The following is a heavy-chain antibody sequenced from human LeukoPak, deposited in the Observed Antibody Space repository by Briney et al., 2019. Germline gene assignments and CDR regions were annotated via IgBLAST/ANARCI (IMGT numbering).Heavy chain of an antibody. V-gene: IGHV3-48*03. CDR3: ARGITGTTGYYYYYMDV. J-gene: IGHJ6*03. CDR1: GFTFSSYE. D-gene: IGHD1-20*01. Sequence: TGGSLRLSCAASGFTFSSYEMNWVRQAPGKGLEWVSYINSDKTIYYADSVKGRFTISRDNAKNSLYLQMNSLRAEDTAVYYCARGITGTTGYYYYYMDVWGKGTTVTVSS. CDR2: INSDKTI.